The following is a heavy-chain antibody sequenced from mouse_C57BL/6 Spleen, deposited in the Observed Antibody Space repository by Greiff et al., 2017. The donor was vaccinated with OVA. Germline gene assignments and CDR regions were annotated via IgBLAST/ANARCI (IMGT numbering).Heavy chain of an antibody. J-gene: IGHJ2*01. CDR1: GYTFTDYE. CDR2: IDPETGGT. Sequence: VKLQESGAELVRPGASVTLSCKASGYTFTDYEMHWVKQTPVHGLEWIGAIDPETGGTAYNQKFKGKAILTADKSSSTAYMELRSLTSEDSAVYYCTSGSSYLYYFDYWGQGTTLTVSS. D-gene: IGHD1-1*01. V-gene: IGHV1-15*01. CDR3: TSGSSYLYYFDY.